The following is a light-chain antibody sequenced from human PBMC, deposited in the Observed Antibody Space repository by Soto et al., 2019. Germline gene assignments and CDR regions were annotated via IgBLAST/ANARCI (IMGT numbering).Light chain of an antibody. Sequence: QSVLTQPASVSGSPGQSIAIYYTGTSSDVGNYNFVSWYQQHPGKAPKLMIYDVSNRPSGISNRFSGSKSGNTASLTISGLQAEDEADYYCCSYTTSSTYVFGTGTKVTVL. J-gene: IGLJ1*01. CDR3: CSYTTSSTYV. CDR2: DVS. CDR1: SSDVGNYNF. V-gene: IGLV2-14*03.